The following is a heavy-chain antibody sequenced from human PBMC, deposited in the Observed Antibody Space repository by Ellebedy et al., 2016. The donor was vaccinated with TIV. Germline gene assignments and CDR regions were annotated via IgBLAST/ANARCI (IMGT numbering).Heavy chain of an antibody. V-gene: IGHV1-3*01. J-gene: IGHJ6*02. CDR2: INAGNGNT. Sequence: ASVKVSXXASGYTFTGYYMHWVRQAPGQRLEWMGWINAGNGNTKYSQKFQGRVTITRDTSASTAYMELSSLRSEDTAVYYCARDRAGMDVWGQGTTVTVSS. D-gene: IGHD3-10*01. CDR3: ARDRAGMDV. CDR1: GYTFTGYY.